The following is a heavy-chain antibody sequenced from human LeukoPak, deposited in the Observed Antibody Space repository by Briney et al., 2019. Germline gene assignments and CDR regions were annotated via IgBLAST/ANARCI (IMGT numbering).Heavy chain of an antibody. Sequence: SETPSLTCTVSGGAIRSHYWNWIRQPAGKGLEWIGRIYSSGYTNDNPFLKSRITMSVDMSKNQFSLRLNSVTAADTAVYYCARGKHSVDSWGQGMLVTVSS. CDR1: GGAIRSHY. J-gene: IGHJ4*02. CDR2: IYSSGYT. CDR3: ARGKHSVDS. V-gene: IGHV4-4*07.